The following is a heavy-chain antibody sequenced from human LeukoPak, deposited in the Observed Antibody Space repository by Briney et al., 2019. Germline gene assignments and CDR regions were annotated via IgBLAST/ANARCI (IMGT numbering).Heavy chain of an antibody. CDR3: ARGALVAAAGKRYFDL. CDR1: GGSISSYY. D-gene: IGHD6-13*01. V-gene: IGHV4-59*01. CDR2: IYYSGST. Sequence: SETLSLTCTVSGGSISSYYWSWLRQPPGKGLEWIGYIYYSGSTNYNPSLKSRVTISVDTSKNQFSLKLSSVTAADTAVYYCARGALVAAAGKRYFDLWGRGTLVTVSS. J-gene: IGHJ2*01.